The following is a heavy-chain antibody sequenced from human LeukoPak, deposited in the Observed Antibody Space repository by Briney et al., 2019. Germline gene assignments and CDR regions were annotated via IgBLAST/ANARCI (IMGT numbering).Heavy chain of an antibody. V-gene: IGHV3-30-3*01. CDR1: GFTFSSYA. CDR3: RLGAFDI. D-gene: IGHD3-16*01. CDR2: ISYDGSNK. J-gene: IGHJ3*02. Sequence: GGSLRLSCAASGFTFSSYAMHWVRQAPGKGLEWVAVISYDGSNKYYADSVKGRFTISRDNSKNTLYLQMNSLRAEDTAVYYCRLGAFDIWGQGTMVTVSS.